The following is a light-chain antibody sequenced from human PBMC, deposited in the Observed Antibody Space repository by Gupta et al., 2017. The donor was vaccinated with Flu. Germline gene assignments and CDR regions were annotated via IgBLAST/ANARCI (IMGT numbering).Light chain of an antibody. Sequence: DIQLTPSPSSLSAFVGDRVTITCRTSQSINKYLNWYQQKPGKAPKILIYTSSSLQSGVPSRFSGSGTGKACTLTIKSLQPEDVATYYCKQTYRTPYTCGKGTRLEIK. CDR1: QSINKY. J-gene: IGKJ5*01. CDR3: KQTYRTPYT. V-gene: IGKV1-39*01. CDR2: TSS.